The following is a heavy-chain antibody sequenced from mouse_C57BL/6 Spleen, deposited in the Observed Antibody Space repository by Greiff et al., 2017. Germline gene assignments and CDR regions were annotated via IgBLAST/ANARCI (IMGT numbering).Heavy chain of an antibody. V-gene: IGHV5-4*01. CDR1: GFTFSSYA. CDR2: ISDGGSYT. Sequence: DVHLVESGGGLVKPGGSLKLSCAASGFTFSSYAMSWVRQTPEKRLEWVATISDGGSYTYYPDNVKGRFTISRDNAKNNPYLQMSHLKSEDTAMYYCARDDYDVGAMDYWGQGTSVTVSS. J-gene: IGHJ4*01. D-gene: IGHD2-4*01. CDR3: ARDDYDVGAMDY.